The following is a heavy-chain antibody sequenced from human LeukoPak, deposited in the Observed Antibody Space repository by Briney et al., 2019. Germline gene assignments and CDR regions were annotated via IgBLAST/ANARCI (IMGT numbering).Heavy chain of an antibody. CDR3: ARVGEYCSSTSCLGGKYYYYYMDV. Sequence: GGSLRLSCAASGFTFSDYYMSWIRQAPGKGLEWVSYTSSSGSTIYYADSVKGRFTISRDNAKNSLYLQMNSLRAEDTAVYYCARVGEYCSSTSCLGGKYYYYYMDVWGKGTTVTVSS. V-gene: IGHV3-11*04. CDR1: GFTFSDYY. CDR2: TSSSGSTI. D-gene: IGHD2-2*01. J-gene: IGHJ6*03.